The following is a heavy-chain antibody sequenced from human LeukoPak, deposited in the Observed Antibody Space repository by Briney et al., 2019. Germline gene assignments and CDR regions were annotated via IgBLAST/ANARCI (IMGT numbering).Heavy chain of an antibody. CDR1: GFTFSSYG. CDR2: ISYDGSNK. Sequence: PGRSLRLSCAASGFTFSSYGMHWVRQAPGKGLEWVAVISYDGSNKYYADSVKGRFTISRDNSKNTLYLQMNSLRAEDTAVYYCAKDLKTDYDILTGEYGMDVWGQGTTVTVSS. D-gene: IGHD3-9*01. J-gene: IGHJ6*02. CDR3: AKDLKTDYDILTGEYGMDV. V-gene: IGHV3-30*18.